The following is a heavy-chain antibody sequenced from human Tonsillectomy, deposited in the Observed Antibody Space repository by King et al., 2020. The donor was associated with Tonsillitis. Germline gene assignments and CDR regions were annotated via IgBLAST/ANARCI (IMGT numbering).Heavy chain of an antibody. CDR1: GYSFAAYS. J-gene: IGHJ4*02. CDR3: ARDDDSSGYYHTFDH. V-gene: IGHV1-2*06. Sequence: QLVQSGAEVKKPGASVKVSCKASGYSFAAYSIHWVRQAPGQGLEWVGRINPNSGGTNYAQKFQGRVTMTRDTSIGTAYMELSRLRSDDMAVYFCARDDDSSGYYHTFDHWGQGTLVTVSS. CDR2: INPNSGGT. D-gene: IGHD3-22*01.